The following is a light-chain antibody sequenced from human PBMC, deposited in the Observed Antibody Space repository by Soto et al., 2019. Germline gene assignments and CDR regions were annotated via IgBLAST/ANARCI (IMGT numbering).Light chain of an antibody. J-gene: IGLJ2*01. CDR3: QVWDTGSDHDV. V-gene: IGLV3-21*04. Sequence: SYELTQPPSVSVAPGQTATISCGGNNIGSRSVHWYQQKPGQAPVLVIYHDTDRPSGIPERFSGSNSGNTATLTISRVEAGDEADYYCQVWDTGSDHDVFGGGTKLTVL. CDR2: HDT. CDR1: NIGSRS.